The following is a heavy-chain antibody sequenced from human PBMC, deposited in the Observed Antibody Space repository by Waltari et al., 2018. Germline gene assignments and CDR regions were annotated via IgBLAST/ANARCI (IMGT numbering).Heavy chain of an antibody. CDR3: ARRPQRFLYCSSTSCLRYYYGMDV. CDR1: GGSFSGYY. J-gene: IGHJ6*02. D-gene: IGHD2-2*01. Sequence: QVQLQQWGAGLLKPSETLSLTCAVYGGSFSGYYWSWIRQPQGKGREWSGEINHSGSTNYNPSLKSRVTISVDTSKNQFSLKLSSVTAADTAVYYCARRPQRFLYCSSTSCLRYYYGMDVWGQGTTVTVSS. V-gene: IGHV4-34*01. CDR2: INHSGST.